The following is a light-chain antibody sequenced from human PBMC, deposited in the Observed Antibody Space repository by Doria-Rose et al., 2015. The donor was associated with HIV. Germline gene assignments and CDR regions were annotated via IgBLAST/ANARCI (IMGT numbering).Light chain of an antibody. Sequence: EIVMTQSPGTLSLSPGERATLSCRASQSVSANYLAWYQQRPGQSPRLLIYGASSRDTDIPDRFSGSESGTDFTLTISRLEPEDFAVYYCHQYASSRTFGQGTKVEIK. CDR3: HQYASSRT. V-gene: IGKV3-20*01. CDR1: QSVSANY. J-gene: IGKJ1*01. CDR2: GAS.